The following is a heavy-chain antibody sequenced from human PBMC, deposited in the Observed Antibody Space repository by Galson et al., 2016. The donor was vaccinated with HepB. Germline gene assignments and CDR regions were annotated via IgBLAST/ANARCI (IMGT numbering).Heavy chain of an antibody. CDR1: GYTFSSYR. Sequence: QSGAAVKKPGESLKISCKGSGYTFSSYRIGWVRQMPGKGLEWMGLIYPGDSHTRYSPSLQGQVTISADKSISTAYLQWSSLKASDTAMYYCARQHSGSLDAFDIWGQGTVVTVSS. CDR3: ARQHSGSLDAFDI. J-gene: IGHJ3*02. CDR2: IYPGDSHT. V-gene: IGHV5-51*01. D-gene: IGHD6-6*01.